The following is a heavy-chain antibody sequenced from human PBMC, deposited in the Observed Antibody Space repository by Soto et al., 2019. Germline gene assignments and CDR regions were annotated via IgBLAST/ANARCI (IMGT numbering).Heavy chain of an antibody. V-gene: IGHV1-69*13. CDR2: IIPIFGTA. CDR1: GGTSSSYA. Sequence: GASVKVSCKASGGTSSSYAISWVRQAPGQGLEWMGGIIPIFGTANYAQKFQGRVTITADESTSTAYMELSSLRSEDTAVYYCARDWAVVVAATHFDPWGQGTLFTVSS. J-gene: IGHJ5*02. D-gene: IGHD2-15*01. CDR3: ARDWAVVVAATHFDP.